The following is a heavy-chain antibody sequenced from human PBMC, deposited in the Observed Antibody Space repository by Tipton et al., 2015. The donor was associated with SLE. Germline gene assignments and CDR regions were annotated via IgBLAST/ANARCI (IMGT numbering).Heavy chain of an antibody. V-gene: IGHV4-34*01. J-gene: IGHJ4*02. CDR2: IYHSGST. CDR1: GGSFSGYY. CDR3: ARVWGIAAASR. D-gene: IGHD6-13*01. Sequence: TLSLTCAVYGGSFSGYYWSWIRQPPGKGLEWIGSIYHSGSTYYNPSLKSRVTISVDTSKNRFSLKLSSVTAADTAVYYCARVWGIAAASRWGQGTLVTVSS.